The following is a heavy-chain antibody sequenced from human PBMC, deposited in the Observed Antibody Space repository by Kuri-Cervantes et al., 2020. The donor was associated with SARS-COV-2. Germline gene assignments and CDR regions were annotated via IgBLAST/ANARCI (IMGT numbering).Heavy chain of an antibody. D-gene: IGHD2-2*01. J-gene: IGHJ4*03. Sequence: ETLSLTCTVSGGSITSDYLWGWIRQPPGKGLEWIGNSFYSGSTFYNPSLKSRVTISVDTSKNQFSLELSSVTAADTAVYYCARATLVRYFDCLSQGTTVTVSS. V-gene: IGHV4-39*01. CDR3: ARATLVRYFDC. CDR2: SFYSGST. CDR1: GGSITSDYL.